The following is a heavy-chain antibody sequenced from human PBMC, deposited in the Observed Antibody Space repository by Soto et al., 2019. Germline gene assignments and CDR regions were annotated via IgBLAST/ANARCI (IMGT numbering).Heavy chain of an antibody. D-gene: IGHD2-2*01. CDR2: INHSGST. Sequence: PSETLSLTCAVYGGSFSGYYWSWIRQPPGKGLEWIGEINHSGSTNYNPSLKSRVTISVDPSKNQFSLKLSSVTAADKVVYYCAGRAPRTQIDYWGQGTLVTVSS. CDR3: AGRAPRTQIDY. V-gene: IGHV4-34*01. J-gene: IGHJ4*02. CDR1: GGSFSGYY.